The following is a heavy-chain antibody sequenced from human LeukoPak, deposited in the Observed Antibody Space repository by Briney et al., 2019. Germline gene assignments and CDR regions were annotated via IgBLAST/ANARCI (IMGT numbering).Heavy chain of an antibody. J-gene: IGHJ3*02. Sequence: GGSLRLSCAASGFTFSDYYMSWIRQAPGKGLEWVSYISSSGSTIYYADSVKGRFTISRDNAKNSLYLQMNSLRAEDTAVYYCARDRREDCSSTSCYRVHDAFDIWGQGTMVTVSS. V-gene: IGHV3-11*01. D-gene: IGHD2-2*01. CDR3: ARDRREDCSSTSCYRVHDAFDI. CDR2: ISSSGSTI. CDR1: GFTFSDYY.